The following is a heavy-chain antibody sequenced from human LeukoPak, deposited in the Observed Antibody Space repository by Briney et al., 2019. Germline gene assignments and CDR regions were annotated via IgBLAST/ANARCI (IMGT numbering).Heavy chain of an antibody. CDR3: ARDGEYGTGSYYRGCFDY. D-gene: IGHD3-10*01. CDR1: GYSFTAVY. CDR2: IHPRSGET. J-gene: IGHJ4*02. Sequence: ASVKVSCKASGYSFTAVYIHWVRQSPGQGLEWMGWIHPRSGETNYAYKFRGRVTMTRDTSISTTYMDLGSLGSDDTAVYYCARDGEYGTGSYYRGCFDYWGQGTLVTVSS. V-gene: IGHV1-2*02.